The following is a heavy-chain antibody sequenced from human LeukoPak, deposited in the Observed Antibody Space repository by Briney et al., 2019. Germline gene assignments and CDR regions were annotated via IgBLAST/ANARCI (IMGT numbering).Heavy chain of an antibody. CDR3: ARDSYRALEY. Sequence: GGSLRLSCAGSGFTLSSRWMNWVRQAPGKGLEWVAHINQDGSETYYVDSVKGRFTISRDNAKNSLYLQMHSLRAEDTAVYYCARDSYRALEYWGQGTLVTVSS. CDR1: GFTLSSRW. J-gene: IGHJ4*02. V-gene: IGHV3-7*01. CDR2: INQDGSET. D-gene: IGHD1-14*01.